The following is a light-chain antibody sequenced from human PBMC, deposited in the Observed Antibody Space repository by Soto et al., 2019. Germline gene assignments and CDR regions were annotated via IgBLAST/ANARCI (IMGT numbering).Light chain of an antibody. CDR3: QQYGSSGT. J-gene: IGKJ1*01. CDR1: QSAYTN. V-gene: IGKV3-15*01. Sequence: EIVMTQSPATLSVSPGESATLSCRASQSAYTNVAWYQQKPGQAPRLLIYGASTRATGIPARFSGSGSGTDFTLTISRLEPEDFAVYYCQQYGSSGTFGQGTKV. CDR2: GAS.